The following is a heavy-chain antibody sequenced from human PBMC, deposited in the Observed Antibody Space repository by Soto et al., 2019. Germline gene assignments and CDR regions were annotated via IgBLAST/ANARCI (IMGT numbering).Heavy chain of an antibody. CDR2: IWYDGSNK. J-gene: IGHJ3*02. CDR1: GFTFSSYG. Sequence: GGSLRLSCAASGFTFSSYGMHWVRQAPGKGLEWVAVIWYDGSNKYYADSVKGRFTISRDNSKNTLYLQMNSLRAEDTAVYYCARKRDISGYLWPYSDAFSIWGQGTLVPVSS. V-gene: IGHV3-33*01. CDR3: ARKRDISGYLWPYSDAFSI. D-gene: IGHD3-22*01.